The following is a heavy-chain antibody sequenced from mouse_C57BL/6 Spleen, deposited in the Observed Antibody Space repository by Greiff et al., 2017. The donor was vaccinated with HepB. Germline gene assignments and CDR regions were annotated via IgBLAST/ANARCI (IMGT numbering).Heavy chain of an antibody. CDR2: IDPSDSYT. Sequence: QVQLQQPGAELVMPGASVKLSCKASGYTFTSYWMHWVKQRPGQGLEWIGEIDPSDSYTNYNQKFKGKSTLTVDKSSSTAYMQLSSLTSEDSAVYYCARSDYYGSSVWFAYWGQGTLGTVSA. D-gene: IGHD1-1*01. V-gene: IGHV1-69*01. CDR3: ARSDYYGSSVWFAY. J-gene: IGHJ3*01. CDR1: GYTFTSYW.